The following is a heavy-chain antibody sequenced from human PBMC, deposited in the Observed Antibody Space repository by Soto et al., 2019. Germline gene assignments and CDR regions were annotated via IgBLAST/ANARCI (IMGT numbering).Heavy chain of an antibody. Sequence: QVQLQQWGAGLLKPSETLSLTCAVYGGSFSGYYWSWIRQPPGKGLEWIGEINHSGSTNYNPSLKSRVTISVDTSKNQFSLKLSSVTAADTAVYYRAGAERLVPTFDYWGQGTLVTVSS. CDR3: AGAERLVPTFDY. J-gene: IGHJ4*02. CDR2: INHSGST. D-gene: IGHD6-19*01. V-gene: IGHV4-34*01. CDR1: GGSFSGYY.